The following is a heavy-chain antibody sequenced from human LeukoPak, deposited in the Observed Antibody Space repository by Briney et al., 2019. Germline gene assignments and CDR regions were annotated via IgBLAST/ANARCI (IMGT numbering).Heavy chain of an antibody. CDR2: ISGGGGST. CDR1: GFTFSSYA. V-gene: IGHV3-23*01. D-gene: IGHD2-15*01. J-gene: IGHJ6*03. CDR3: AKGGYCSGGSCYDYYYYYMDV. Sequence: PGGSLRLSCAASGFTFSSYAMSWVRQAPGKGLEWVSAISGGGGSTYYEDSVKGRFTISRDNSKNTLYLQMNSLRAEDTAVYYCAKGGYCSGGSCYDYYYYYMDVWGKGTTVTVSS.